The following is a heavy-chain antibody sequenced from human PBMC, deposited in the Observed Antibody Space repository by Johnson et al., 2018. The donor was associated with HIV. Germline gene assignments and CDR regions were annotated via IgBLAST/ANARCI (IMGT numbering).Heavy chain of an antibody. J-gene: IGHJ3*02. D-gene: IGHD1-26*01. CDR1: GFTFSSYD. V-gene: IGHV3-13*01. CDR2: IGTAGDT. CDR3: LKDRGSPGIPAAFDI. Sequence: VQLVESGGGLVQPGGSLRLSCAASGFTFSSYDMHWVRQTTGKGLESVSGIGTAGDTYYPGSVKGRFTISRENAKNSLYLQMNSLRAGDTAVYYLLKDRGSPGIPAAFDIWGQGTMVTVSS.